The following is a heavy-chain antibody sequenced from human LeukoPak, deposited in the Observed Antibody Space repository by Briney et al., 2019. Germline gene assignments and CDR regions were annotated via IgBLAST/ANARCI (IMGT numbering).Heavy chain of an antibody. CDR3: ARGGEIAVAGRGSDY. Sequence: SETLSLTCAVYGGSFSGYYWSWIRQPPGKGLEWIGEINHSGSTNYNPSLKSRVTISVDTSKNQFSLKLSSVTAADTAAYYCARGGEIAVAGRGSDYWGQGTLVTVSS. D-gene: IGHD6-19*01. CDR2: INHSGST. V-gene: IGHV4-34*01. CDR1: GGSFSGYY. J-gene: IGHJ4*02.